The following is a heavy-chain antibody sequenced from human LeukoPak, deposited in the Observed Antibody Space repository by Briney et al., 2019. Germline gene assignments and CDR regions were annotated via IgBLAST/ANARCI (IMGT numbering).Heavy chain of an antibody. CDR2: IRSKAYGWTT. Sequence: GGSLRLSCTASGFTFGDYAMSWVRQAPGKGLEWVGFIRSKAYGWTTEYAASVKGRFTISRDDSKSIAYLQMNSLKTEDTAVYYCTRVGSPADCSSTSCYTLHYYYMDVWGKGTTVTVSS. J-gene: IGHJ6*03. V-gene: IGHV3-49*04. CDR3: TRVGSPADCSSTSCYTLHYYYMDV. CDR1: GFTFGDYA. D-gene: IGHD2-2*02.